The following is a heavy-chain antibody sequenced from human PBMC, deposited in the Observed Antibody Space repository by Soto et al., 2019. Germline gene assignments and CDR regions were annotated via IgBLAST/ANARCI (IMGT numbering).Heavy chain of an antibody. D-gene: IGHD6-25*01. CDR2: IIPIFGTA. CDR3: AKDLTHFGYPSYGMPV. CDR1: GGTFSSYA. Sequence: VSSVKVSCKASGGTFSSYAISWVRQAPGQGLEWMGGIIPIFGTANYAQKFQGRVTITADKSTSTAYMELSSLRSEDTAVYYCAKDLTHFGYPSYGMPVCCQGITVTVFS. V-gene: IGHV1-69*06. J-gene: IGHJ6*02.